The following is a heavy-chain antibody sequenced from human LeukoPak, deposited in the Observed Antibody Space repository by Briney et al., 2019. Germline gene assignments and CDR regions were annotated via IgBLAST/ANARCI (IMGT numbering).Heavy chain of an antibody. Sequence: GGSLRLSCTASGFTFIDYWIHWVRQPPGKGLMWVSRINNDGGGTIYADSVRGRFTISRDNAKNTVYLQMNSLGAEDTAVYYCARGGFHHGFDVWGQGTVVTVSS. CDR3: ARGGFHHGFDV. CDR2: INNDGGGT. CDR1: GFTFIDYW. V-gene: IGHV3-74*01. J-gene: IGHJ3*01.